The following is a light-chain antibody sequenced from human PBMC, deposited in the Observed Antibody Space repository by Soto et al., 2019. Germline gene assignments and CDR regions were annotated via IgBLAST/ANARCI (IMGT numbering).Light chain of an antibody. CDR1: QSVSID. Sequence: EIVMTQSPATLSVSHGERATLSCRASQSVSIDLAWYQQKPGQAPRLLIYGASTRATGIPARFSGSGSGTEFSLTISSLQSEDFAVYYCQQYNNWPPWTFGQGTKVDIK. CDR2: GAS. V-gene: IGKV3-15*01. J-gene: IGKJ1*01. CDR3: QQYNNWPPWT.